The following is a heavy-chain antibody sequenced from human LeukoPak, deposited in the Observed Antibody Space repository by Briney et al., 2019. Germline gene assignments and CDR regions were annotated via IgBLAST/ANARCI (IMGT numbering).Heavy chain of an antibody. CDR1: GYTFTGYY. D-gene: IGHD5-24*01. J-gene: IGHJ4*02. Sequence: ASVKVSCKASGYTFTGYYMHWVRQAPGQGLEWMGWINPNSGGTNYAQKFQGRVTMTRDTSISTAYMELSRLRSDDTAVYYCAREVATITDYFDYWGQGTLVTVSS. CDR2: INPNSGGT. V-gene: IGHV1-2*02. CDR3: AREVATITDYFDY.